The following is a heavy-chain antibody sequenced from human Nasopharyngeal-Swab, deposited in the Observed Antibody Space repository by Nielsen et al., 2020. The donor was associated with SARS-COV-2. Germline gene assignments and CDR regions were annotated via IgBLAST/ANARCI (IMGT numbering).Heavy chain of an antibody. D-gene: IGHD4-11*01. CDR2: VHFLGST. J-gene: IGHJ4*02. V-gene: IGHV4-59*13. CDR1: GGSISSYY. CDR3: ARGTADHSNPSFDY. Sequence: SETLSLTCTVSGGSISSYYWSWIRQPPGKGLEWIGYVHFLGSTDYNPSLKSRVTISLDTSNYQFSLRLSSVTAADTALYYCARGTADHSNPSFDYWGQGVLVTVSS.